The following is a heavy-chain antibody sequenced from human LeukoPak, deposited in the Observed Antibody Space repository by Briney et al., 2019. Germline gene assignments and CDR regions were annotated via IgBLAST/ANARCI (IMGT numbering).Heavy chain of an antibody. V-gene: IGHV1-69*06. D-gene: IGHD6-13*01. CDR3: ALPIAAAGAPLGY. Sequence: GASVNVSCKASGGTFSSYAISWVRQAPGQGLECMGGIIPIFGTANYAQKFQGRVTITADKSTSTAYMELSSLRSEDTAVYYCALPIAAAGAPLGYWGQGTLVTVSS. CDR2: IIPIFGTA. J-gene: IGHJ4*02. CDR1: GGTFSSYA.